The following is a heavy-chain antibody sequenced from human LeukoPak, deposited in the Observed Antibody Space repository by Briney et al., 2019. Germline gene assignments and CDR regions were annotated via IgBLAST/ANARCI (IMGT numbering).Heavy chain of an antibody. Sequence: SETLSLTCTVSGGSISSYYWSWIRQPPGKGLEWIGEIYHSGSTNYNPSLKSRVTISVDKSKNQFSLKLSSVTAADTAVYYCARGLRSGYYEYWGQGTLVTVSS. CDR2: IYHSGST. D-gene: IGHD3-22*01. CDR3: ARGLRSGYYEY. V-gene: IGHV4-59*12. J-gene: IGHJ4*02. CDR1: GGSISSYY.